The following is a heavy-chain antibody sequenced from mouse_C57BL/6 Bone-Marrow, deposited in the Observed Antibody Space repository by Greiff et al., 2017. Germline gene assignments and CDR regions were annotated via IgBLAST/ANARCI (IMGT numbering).Heavy chain of an antibody. CDR3: ARRVVDAMDY. V-gene: IGHV5-9*01. D-gene: IGHD1-1*01. Sequence: DVLLVEPGGGLVKPGGSLKLSCAASGFTFSSYTMSWVRQTPGKRLEWVATISGGGGKTYYPDSVKGRFTIAIDNAKNTLYLQMSSLRSEDTALDYCARRVVDAMDYWGQGTSVTVSS. CDR1: GFTFSSYT. J-gene: IGHJ4*01. CDR2: ISGGGGKT.